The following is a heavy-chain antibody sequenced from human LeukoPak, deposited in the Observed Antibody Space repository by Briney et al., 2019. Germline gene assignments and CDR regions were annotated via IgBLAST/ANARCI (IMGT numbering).Heavy chain of an antibody. J-gene: IGHJ4*02. D-gene: IGHD3-16*01. CDR2: INSDGSST. CDR3: AKRRGENFFFGL. CDR1: GFTFSSYW. V-gene: IGHV3-74*01. Sequence: GGSLRLSCAASGFTFSSYWMHWVRRAPGKGLVWVSRINSDGSSTSYADSVKGQFTISRDNSKNTLYLQMNSLRAEDTAVYYCAKRRGENFFFGLWGQGAQVTVSS.